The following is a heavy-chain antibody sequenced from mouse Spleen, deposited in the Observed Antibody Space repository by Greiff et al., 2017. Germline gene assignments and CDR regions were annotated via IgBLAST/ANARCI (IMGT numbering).Heavy chain of an antibody. J-gene: IGHJ4*01. CDR1: GYTFTSYW. D-gene: IGHD3-1*01. CDR2: IYPSDSET. Sequence: VQLQQPGAELVRPGSSVKLSCKASGYTFTSYWMDWVKQRPGQGLEWIGNIYPSDSETHYNQKFKDKATLTVDKSSSTAYMQLSSLTSEDSAVYYCARGGQGSGYVMDYWGQGTSVTVSS. V-gene: IGHV1-61*01. CDR3: ARGGQGSGYVMDY.